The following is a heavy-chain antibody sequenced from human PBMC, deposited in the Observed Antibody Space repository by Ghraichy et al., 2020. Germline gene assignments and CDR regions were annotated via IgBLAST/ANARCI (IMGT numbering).Heavy chain of an antibody. Sequence: GGSLRLSCAAFGFTFSSYWMSWVRQAPGKGLEWVANIKQDGSEKYYVDSVKGRFTISRDNAKNSLYLQMNSLRAEDTAVYYCARTKIRFLEWFIHHPKYGMDVWGQGTTVTVSS. J-gene: IGHJ6*02. D-gene: IGHD3-3*01. CDR1: GFTFSSYW. V-gene: IGHV3-7*01. CDR2: IKQDGSEK. CDR3: ARTKIRFLEWFIHHPKYGMDV.